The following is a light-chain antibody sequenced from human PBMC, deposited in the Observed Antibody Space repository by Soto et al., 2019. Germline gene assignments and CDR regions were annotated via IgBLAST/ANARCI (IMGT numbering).Light chain of an antibody. V-gene: IGKV3-15*01. Sequence: LSVSPVERATLSCRASQSVSSNLAWYQRKPGQAPRLFIYGASTRATAIPARFTGSASGTEFTLTISSLQSEDFAIYYCQQYNNWPITFGQGTRLEI. CDR1: QSVSSN. CDR2: GAS. CDR3: QQYNNWPIT. J-gene: IGKJ5*01.